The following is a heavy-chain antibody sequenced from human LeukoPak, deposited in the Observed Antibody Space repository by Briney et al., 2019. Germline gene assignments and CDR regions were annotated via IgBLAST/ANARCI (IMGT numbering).Heavy chain of an antibody. J-gene: IGHJ4*02. CDR3: ARVISTIAAADY. CDR1: GWPFSGYY. CDR2: INHSGST. D-gene: IGHD6-13*01. Sequence: PSETLSLTCDVYGWPFSGYYWSWIRHPPGKGLEWIGEINHSGSTNYNPSLKSRVTISVDTSKNQFSLKLSSVTAADTAVYYCARVISTIAAADYWGQGTLVTVSS. V-gene: IGHV4-34*01.